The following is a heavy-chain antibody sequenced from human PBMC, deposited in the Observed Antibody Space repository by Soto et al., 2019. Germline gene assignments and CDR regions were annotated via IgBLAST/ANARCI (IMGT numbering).Heavy chain of an antibody. V-gene: IGHV3-23*01. CDR3: AKDGYSGYDSLRYYYYGMDV. CDR2: ISGSGGST. CDR1: GFTFSSYA. J-gene: IGHJ6*02. Sequence: GSLRLSCAASGFTFSSYAMSWVRQAPGKGLEWVSAISGSGGSTYYADSVKGRFTISRDNSKNTLYLQMNSLRAEDTAVYYCAKDGYSGYDSLRYYYYGMDVWGQGTTVTVSS. D-gene: IGHD5-12*01.